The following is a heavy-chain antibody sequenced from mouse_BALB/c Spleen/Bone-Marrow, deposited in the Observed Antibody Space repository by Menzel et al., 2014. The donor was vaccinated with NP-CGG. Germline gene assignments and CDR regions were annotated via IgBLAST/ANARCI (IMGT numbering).Heavy chain of an antibody. CDR2: INPSNGGT. CDR3: TREGDSPFAY. J-gene: IGHJ3*01. CDR1: GYTFXSYY. V-gene: IGHV1S81*02. D-gene: IGHD2-13*01. Sequence: VQLVESGAELVKPGASVKLSCKASGYTFXSYYMYWVKQRPGQGLEWIGEINPSNGGTNFNEKFKSKATLTVDKSSSTAYMQLSSLTSEDSAVYYCTREGDSPFAYWGQGTLVTVSA.